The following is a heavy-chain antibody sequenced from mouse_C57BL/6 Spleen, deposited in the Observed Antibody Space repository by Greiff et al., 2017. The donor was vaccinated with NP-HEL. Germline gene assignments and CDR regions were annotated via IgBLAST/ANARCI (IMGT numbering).Heavy chain of an antibody. D-gene: IGHD1-1*01. V-gene: IGHV1-76*01. Sequence: VQLQQSGAELVRPGASVKLSCKASGYTFTDYYINWVKQRPGQGLEWIARIYPGSGNTYYNEKFKGKATLTAEKSSSTAYMQLSSRTSEDSAVYVFARGTTVVAYYFDYLGQGTTLTVSS. J-gene: IGHJ2*01. CDR2: IYPGSGNT. CDR3: ARGTTVVAYYFDY. CDR1: GYTFTDYY.